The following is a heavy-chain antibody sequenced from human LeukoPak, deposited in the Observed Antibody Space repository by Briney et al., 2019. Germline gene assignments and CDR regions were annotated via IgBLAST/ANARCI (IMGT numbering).Heavy chain of an antibody. D-gene: IGHD3-22*01. Sequence: GASVTVSYKASGGTFSSYGISWVRQAPGQGLEWMARIIPIFGTTNYAQKFQGRVTITADTSTSIAYMDLGSLRSEDTAVYYCARDYYYDSSGYHPAEYFNHWGQGTLVTVSS. CDR1: GGTFSSYG. CDR2: IIPIFGTT. CDR3: ARDYYYDSSGYHPAEYFNH. V-gene: IGHV1-69*06. J-gene: IGHJ1*01.